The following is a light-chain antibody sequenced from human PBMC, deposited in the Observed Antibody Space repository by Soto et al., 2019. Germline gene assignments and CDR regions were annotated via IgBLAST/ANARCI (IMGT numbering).Light chain of an antibody. CDR2: GAS. CDR3: QQRSYSPWT. V-gene: IGKV3-11*01. CDR1: RSVGSS. Sequence: EIVLTQSPATLSLYPGYRATLSSRASRSVGSSLAWYQQKTGQPPRILIYGASNRATGIPDRFSGSESGTDCTLTISRLEPEDSQLFYGQQRSYSPWTFGQGTKVDI. J-gene: IGKJ1*01.